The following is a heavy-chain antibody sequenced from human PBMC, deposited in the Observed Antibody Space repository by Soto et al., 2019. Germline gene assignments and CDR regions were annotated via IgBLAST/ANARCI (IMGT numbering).Heavy chain of an antibody. J-gene: IGHJ4*02. CDR2: IYPGDSDT. V-gene: IGHV5-51*01. CDR1: GYSFTSYW. CDR3: ARLGLRYFDWSTTNYYFDY. Sequence: GESLKISCKGSGYSFTSYWIGWVRQMPGKGLEWMGIIYPGDSDTRYSPSFQGQVTISADKSISTAYLQWSSLKASDTAMYYCARLGLRYFDWSTTNYYFDYWGQGTLVTVSS. D-gene: IGHD3-9*01.